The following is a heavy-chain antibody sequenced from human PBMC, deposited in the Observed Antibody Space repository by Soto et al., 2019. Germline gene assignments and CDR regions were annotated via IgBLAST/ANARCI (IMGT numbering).Heavy chain of an antibody. D-gene: IGHD2-8*01. CDR3: AKGQMVYDFFNY. CDR1: GFTFGSYA. J-gene: IGHJ4*02. V-gene: IGHV3-23*01. Sequence: PGGSLRLSCAASGFTFGSYAMSWVRQAPGKGLEWVSGISSGGSTNDADSVKGRFTISRDNSKNTLYLQMNSLRAEDTAVYYRAKGQMVYDFFNYWGQGTLVTVSS. CDR2: ISSGGST.